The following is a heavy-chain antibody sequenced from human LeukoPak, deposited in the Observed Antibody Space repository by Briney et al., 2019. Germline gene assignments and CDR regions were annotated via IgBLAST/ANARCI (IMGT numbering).Heavy chain of an antibody. Sequence: GGSLRLSCAASGFTFNNHAMNWVRQAPGKGLEWVSSISGDSTYIYNAGSVKGRFTISRDNAQASLYLQMISLRADDTAVYYCARVSGRLERQSDLDYWGQGTLVIVSS. J-gene: IGHJ4*02. CDR1: GFTFNNHA. D-gene: IGHD1-1*01. CDR2: ISGDSTYI. CDR3: ARVSGRLERQSDLDY. V-gene: IGHV3-21*01.